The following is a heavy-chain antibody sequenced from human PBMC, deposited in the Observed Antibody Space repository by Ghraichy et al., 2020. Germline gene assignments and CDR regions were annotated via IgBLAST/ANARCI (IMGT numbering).Heavy chain of an antibody. J-gene: IGHJ4*02. V-gene: IGHV4-30-2*01. CDR3: ARSPMIVVADYFDY. CDR1: GGSISSGGYS. D-gene: IGHD3-22*01. Sequence: TLSLTCAVSGGSISSGGYSWSWIRQPPGKGLEWIGYIYHSGSTYYNPSLKSRVTISVDRSKNQFSLKLSSVTAADTAVYYCARSPMIVVADYFDYWGQGTLVTVSS. CDR2: IYHSGST.